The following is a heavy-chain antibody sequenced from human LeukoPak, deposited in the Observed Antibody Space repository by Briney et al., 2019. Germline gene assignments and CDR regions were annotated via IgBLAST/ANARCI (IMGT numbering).Heavy chain of an antibody. CDR3: AGGGGDGYNFNY. Sequence: SETLSLTCAVYGGSFSGYYWSWIRQPPGKGLEWIGEINHSGSTNYNPSLKSRVTISVDTSKNQFSLKLSSVTAADTAVYYCAGGGGDGYNFNYWGQGTLVTVSS. D-gene: IGHD5-24*01. CDR2: INHSGST. CDR1: GGSFSGYY. V-gene: IGHV4-34*01. J-gene: IGHJ4*02.